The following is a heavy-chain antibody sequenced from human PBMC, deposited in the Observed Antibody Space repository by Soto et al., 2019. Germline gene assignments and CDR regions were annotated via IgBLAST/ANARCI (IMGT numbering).Heavy chain of an antibody. V-gene: IGHV3-53*01. D-gene: IGHD1-26*01. J-gene: IGHJ5*02. Sequence: PAGSLRLSCAISGFSVSSNYLSWVRQAPGKGLEWVSVHYSGGSTYYADSVQGRFTISRDKSNNTLYLQMRRVRPEDTAVYFCARHRHPRGTVGATSPLDPWGQGTRVTVSS. CDR3: ARHRHPRGTVGATSPLDP. CDR1: GFSVSSNY. CDR2: HYSGGST.